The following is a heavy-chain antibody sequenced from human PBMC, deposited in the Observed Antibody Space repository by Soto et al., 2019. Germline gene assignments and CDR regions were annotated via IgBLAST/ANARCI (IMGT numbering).Heavy chain of an antibody. V-gene: IGHV3-74*01. J-gene: IGHJ6*02. CDR2: INSDGSST. CDR1: GFTFSSYW. Sequence: EVQLVESGGGLVQPGGSLRLSCAASGFTFSSYWMHWVRQAPGKGLVWVSRINSDGSSTSYADSVKGRFTISRDNAKNTLYLQMNSLRTEDTAVYDHARESVGATISGMDVWGQGTTVTVSS. CDR3: ARESVGATISGMDV. D-gene: IGHD1-26*01.